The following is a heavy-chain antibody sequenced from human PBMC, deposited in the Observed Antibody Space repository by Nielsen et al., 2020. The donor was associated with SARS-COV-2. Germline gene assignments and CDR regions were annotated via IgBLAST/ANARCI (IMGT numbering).Heavy chain of an antibody. D-gene: IGHD4-23*01. CDR3: ARTVVTLDFDY. V-gene: IGHV4-39*07. CDR2: IHYSGST. Sequence: SETLSFTCTVSGASISTNNYYWGWIRQPPGKGLEWIGSIHYSGSTYYNPSLKSRVSISIDTSKNQFSLRLRSVTAADTAVYYCARTVVTLDFDYWGQGTLVTVSS. J-gene: IGHJ4*02. CDR1: GASISTNNYY.